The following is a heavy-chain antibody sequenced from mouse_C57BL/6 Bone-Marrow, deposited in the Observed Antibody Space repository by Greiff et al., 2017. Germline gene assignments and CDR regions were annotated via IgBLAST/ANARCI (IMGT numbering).Heavy chain of an antibody. D-gene: IGHD2-12*01. V-gene: IGHV1-59*01. CDR3: ARHDSYDYWYFDV. CDR2: IDPSDSYT. Sequence: QVQLQQPGAELVRPGTSVKLSCKASGYTFTSYWMHWVKQRPGQGLEWIGVIDPSDSYTNYTQKFKGKATLTVDTSSSTAYMQLSSLTSEGSAVYDSARHDSYDYWYFDVWGKGTTVTVSS. CDR1: GYTFTSYW. J-gene: IGHJ1*03.